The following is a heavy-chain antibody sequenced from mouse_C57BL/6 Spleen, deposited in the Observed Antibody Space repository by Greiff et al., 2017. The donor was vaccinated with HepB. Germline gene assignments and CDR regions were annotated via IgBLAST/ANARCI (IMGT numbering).Heavy chain of an antibody. J-gene: IGHJ3*01. CDR3: ARDYYGSSYGFAY. CDR1: GYTFTDYN. CDR2: INPNNGGT. Sequence: EVQLQESGPELVKPGASVKIPCKASGYTFTDYNMDWVKQSHGKSLEWIGDINPNNGGTIYNQKFKGKATLTVDKSSSTAYMELRSLTSEDTAVYYCARDYYGSSYGFAYWGQGTLVTVSA. V-gene: IGHV1-18*01. D-gene: IGHD1-1*01.